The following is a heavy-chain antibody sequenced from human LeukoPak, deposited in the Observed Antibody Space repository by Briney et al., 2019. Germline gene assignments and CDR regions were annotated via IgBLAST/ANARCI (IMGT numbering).Heavy chain of an antibody. D-gene: IGHD3-16*01. V-gene: IGHV3-23*01. Sequence: DPGGSLSLSCTPSVYTFSNYPITWVRHSPGKGLEWVSTIISSGTNRTYDESLKGRFAISRDNSKNTLYLQMNSLRVEDTAVYYCAKDGHYDSVCFTLQYWGPGTLVIVSS. CDR1: VYTFSNYP. CDR3: AKDGHYDSVCFTLQY. CDR2: IISSGTNR. J-gene: IGHJ1*01.